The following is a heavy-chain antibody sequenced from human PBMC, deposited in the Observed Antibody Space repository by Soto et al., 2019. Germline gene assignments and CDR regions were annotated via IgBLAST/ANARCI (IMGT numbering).Heavy chain of an antibody. CDR2: INPNSGGT. CDR1: GYTFTGYY. CDR3: ARGGDANRHYYYGMEG. J-gene: IGHJ6*04. Sequence: ASVKVSCKASGYTFTGYYMHWVRQAPGEGLEWMGWINPNSGGTNYAQKFQGWVTMTRDTSISTAYMELSRLRSDDTAVYYCARGGDANRHYYYGMEGLGKENTLNISS. V-gene: IGHV1-2*04.